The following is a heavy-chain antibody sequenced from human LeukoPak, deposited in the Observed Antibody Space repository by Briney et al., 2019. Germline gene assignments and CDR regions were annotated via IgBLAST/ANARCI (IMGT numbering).Heavy chain of an antibody. CDR3: AKDLSIHYDSRGFDP. Sequence: PGGSLRLSCAAPGFTFNTYGMHWVRQAPGKGLEWVAFISYDGSTEYYADSVKGRFTISRDNSKNTQYLQMNSLRAEDTAVYYCAKDLSIHYDSRGFDPWGQGTLVTVSS. CDR2: ISYDGSTE. V-gene: IGHV3-30*18. D-gene: IGHD3-22*01. CDR1: GFTFNTYG. J-gene: IGHJ5*02.